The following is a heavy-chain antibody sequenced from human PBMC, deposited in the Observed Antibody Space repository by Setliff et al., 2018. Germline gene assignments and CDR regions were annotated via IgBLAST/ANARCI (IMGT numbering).Heavy chain of an antibody. J-gene: IGHJ6*03. V-gene: IGHV3-30*02. CDR2: IRYDGSNK. CDR1: GFTFSRYG. Sequence: GGSLRLSCAASGFTFSRYGIHWVRQAPGKGLEWVANIRYDGSNKYYADSVKGRFTISRDNSKNTLYLQMNSLRAEDTAVYYCAKASSSWYRGIYYYYYYMDVWGKGTTVTVSS. CDR3: AKASSSWYRGIYYYYYYMDV. D-gene: IGHD6-13*01.